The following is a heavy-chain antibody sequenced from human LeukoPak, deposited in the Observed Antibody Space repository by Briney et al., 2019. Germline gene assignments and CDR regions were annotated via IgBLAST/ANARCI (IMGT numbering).Heavy chain of an antibody. CDR1: GFTFSGSA. Sequence: GGSLKLSCAASGFTFSGSAMHWVRQASGKGLEWVGRTGSKANSYATAYAASVKGRFTISRDDSKNTAYLQMNSLKTEDTAVYYCTRHEITMVRGVIITLDYWGQGTLVTVSS. J-gene: IGHJ4*02. CDR3: TRHEITMVRGVIITLDY. CDR2: TGSKANSYAT. D-gene: IGHD3-10*01. V-gene: IGHV3-73*01.